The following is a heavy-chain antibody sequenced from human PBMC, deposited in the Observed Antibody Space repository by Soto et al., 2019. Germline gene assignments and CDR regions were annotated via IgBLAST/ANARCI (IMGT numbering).Heavy chain of an antibody. D-gene: IGHD4-17*01. V-gene: IGHV3-23*01. CDR1: GFTFSSYA. CDR3: ATGPSYGDYGLFNS. CDR2: ISGSGDTT. J-gene: IGHJ4*02. Sequence: GGSLRLSCAASGFTFSSYAMSWVRQAPGKGLEWVSAISGSGDTTYYADSVKGRFTISRDNSKNTLYLQMISLRAGDTAIYYCATGPSYGDYGLFNSWGQGTLVTVSS.